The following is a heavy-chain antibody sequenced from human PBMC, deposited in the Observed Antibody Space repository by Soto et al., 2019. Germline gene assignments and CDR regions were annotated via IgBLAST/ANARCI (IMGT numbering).Heavy chain of an antibody. Sequence: SXKLSWPTCGFPFDNYAMHWVRQAPGKGLEWVSGISWNSNTIAYADSVKGRFTISRDNAKNSLYLQMNSLRAEDTAFYSCAKDTGPNWAQGTLVTVS. V-gene: IGHV3-9*01. J-gene: IGHJ4*02. CDR3: AKDTGPN. CDR1: GFPFDNYA. CDR2: ISWNSNTI.